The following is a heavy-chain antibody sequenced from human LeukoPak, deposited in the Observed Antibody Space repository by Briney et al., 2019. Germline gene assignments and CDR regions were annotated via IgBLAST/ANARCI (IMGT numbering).Heavy chain of an antibody. J-gene: IGHJ4*02. V-gene: IGHV3-21*01. Sequence: GGSLRLSCAASAFTFISYNMNWVRQAPGKGLEWVSSISSSRSYIYYADSVKGRFTISRDNAKNSLYLQMNSLRAEDTAVYYCATDIIRRVMDYWGQGSLVTVSS. CDR2: ISSSRSYI. CDR1: AFTFISYN. D-gene: IGHD3-10*01. CDR3: ATDIIRRVMDY.